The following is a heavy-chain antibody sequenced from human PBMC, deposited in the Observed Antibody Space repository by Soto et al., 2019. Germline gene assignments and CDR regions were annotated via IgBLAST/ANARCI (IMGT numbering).Heavy chain of an antibody. Sequence: GGSLRLSCAASGFTFSSYAMSWVRQAPGKGLEWVSAISGSGGSTYYADSVKGRFTISRDNSKNTLYLQMNSLRAEDTAVYYCARPIFGVVIGYWGQGTLVTVSS. J-gene: IGHJ4*02. CDR1: GFTFSSYA. D-gene: IGHD3-3*01. CDR3: ARPIFGVVIGY. CDR2: ISGSGGST. V-gene: IGHV3-23*01.